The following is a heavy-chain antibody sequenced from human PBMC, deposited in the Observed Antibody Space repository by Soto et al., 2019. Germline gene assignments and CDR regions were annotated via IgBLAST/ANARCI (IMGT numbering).Heavy chain of an antibody. J-gene: IGHJ4*02. Sequence: PGGSLRLSCAASGFSVSDHYMSWIRQAPGKGLEWVSYMSIGGRTIHYADSVKGRFTISRDNDKNSLSLQMNSLRAEDTAVYYCARSAYTYGLDYWGQGSLVTVST. CDR1: GFSVSDHY. CDR3: ARSAYTYGLDY. CDR2: MSIGGRTI. D-gene: IGHD5-18*01. V-gene: IGHV3-11*01.